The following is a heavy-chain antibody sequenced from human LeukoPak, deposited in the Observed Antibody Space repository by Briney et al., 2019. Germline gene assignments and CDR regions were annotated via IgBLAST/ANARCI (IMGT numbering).Heavy chain of an antibody. Sequence: SETLSLTCTVSGGSISSYYWSWIRQPPGKGLEWIGYIYYSGSTNYSPSLKSRVTISIDTSKNQFSLKLSSVTAADTAVYYCARGSRVRGFIGLLDYWGQGTLVTVSS. CDR1: GGSISSYY. CDR3: ARGSRVRGFIGLLDY. V-gene: IGHV4-59*01. CDR2: IYYSGST. D-gene: IGHD3-10*01. J-gene: IGHJ4*02.